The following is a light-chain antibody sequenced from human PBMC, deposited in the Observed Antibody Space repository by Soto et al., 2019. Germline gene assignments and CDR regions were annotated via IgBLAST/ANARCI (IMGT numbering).Light chain of an antibody. CDR1: QTVRNNY. CDR2: DAS. Sequence: EFVLTQSACTLSLSPGERATLSCRASQTVRNNYLAWYQQKPGQAPRLLIYDASSRATGIPDRFSGGGSGTDFTLTISRLEPGDFAVYFCQQYGGFPITFGQGTRLEIK. J-gene: IGKJ5*01. CDR3: QQYGGFPIT. V-gene: IGKV3-20*01.